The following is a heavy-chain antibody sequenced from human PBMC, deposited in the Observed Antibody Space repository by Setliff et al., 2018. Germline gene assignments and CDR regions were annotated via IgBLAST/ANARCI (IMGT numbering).Heavy chain of an antibody. V-gene: IGHV3-23*01. Sequence: SSSSYYWGWIRQAPGKGLEWVSSISGSSSNFIYYADSVQGRFTISRDNSKNTLYLQMNSLSAEDTAVYYCAKDGIALMVYAILADCWGQGTLVTVSS. CDR2: ISGSSSNFI. CDR3: AKDGIALMVYAILADC. CDR1: SSSSYY. D-gene: IGHD2-8*01. J-gene: IGHJ4*02.